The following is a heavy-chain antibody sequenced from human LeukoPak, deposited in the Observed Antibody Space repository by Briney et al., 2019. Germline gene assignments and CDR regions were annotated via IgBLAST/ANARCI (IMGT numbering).Heavy chain of an antibody. D-gene: IGHD3-22*01. J-gene: IGHJ4*02. CDR1: GFTFSTYG. CDR2: ISYDGSNK. V-gene: IGHV3-30*03. Sequence: GGSLRLSCAASGFTFSTYGMSWVRQAPGKGLEWVAVISYDGSNKYYADSVKGRFTISRDNSKNTLYLQMNSLRAEDTAVYYCARGRYYYDSRGAFDYWGQGTLVTVSS. CDR3: ARGRYYYDSRGAFDY.